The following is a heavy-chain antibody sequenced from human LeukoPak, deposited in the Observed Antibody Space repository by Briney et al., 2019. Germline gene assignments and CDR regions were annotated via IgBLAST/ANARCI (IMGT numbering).Heavy chain of an antibody. D-gene: IGHD2-15*01. Sequence: ASVKVSCKASGYTFTSYDINWVRQATGQGLEWMGWMNPNSGGTNYAQKFQGRVTMTRDTSISTAYMELSRLRSDDTAVYYCARGLRDGYCSGGSCYSAIWGQGTLVTVSS. CDR1: GYTFTSYD. CDR3: ARGLRDGYCSGGSCYSAI. J-gene: IGHJ4*02. CDR2: MNPNSGGT. V-gene: IGHV1-2*02.